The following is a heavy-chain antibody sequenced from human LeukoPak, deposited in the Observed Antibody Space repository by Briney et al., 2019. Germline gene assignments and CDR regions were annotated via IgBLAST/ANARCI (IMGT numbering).Heavy chain of an antibody. D-gene: IGHD3-16*01. CDR2: IIRSSTYI. CDR1: EFTFSSYS. CDR3: ARDPQGDYYMDV. J-gene: IGHJ6*03. V-gene: IGHV3-21*01. Sequence: PGGSLRLSCAASEFTFSSYSMNWVRQAPGKGREWVSSIIRSSTYIYYADSVKGRFTISRDNAKNSLYLQMNSLRADDTAVYYCARDPQGDYYMDVWGKGTTATVSS.